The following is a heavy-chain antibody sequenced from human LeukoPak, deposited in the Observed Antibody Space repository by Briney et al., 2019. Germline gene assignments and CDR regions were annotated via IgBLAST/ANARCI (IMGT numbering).Heavy chain of an antibody. CDR3: ARLSAIAVAAEYYFDY. V-gene: IGHV5-51*01. Sequence: GESLKISCKGSGYSFTSYWIGWVSQMPGKGLEWMGIIYPGDSDTRYSPSFQGQVTISADKSISTAYLQWSSLKASETAMYYCARLSAIAVAAEYYFDYYGRGTLVTVSS. J-gene: IGHJ4*02. CDR1: GYSFTSYW. CDR2: IYPGDSDT. D-gene: IGHD6-19*01.